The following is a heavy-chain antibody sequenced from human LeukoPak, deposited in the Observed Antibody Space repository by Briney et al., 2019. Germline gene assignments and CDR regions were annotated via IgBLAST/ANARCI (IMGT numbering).Heavy chain of an antibody. Sequence: ASVKVSCKVSGYTLTELSMHWVRQAPGKGLEWMGGFDPEDGETIYAQKFQGRVTMTRDTSISTAYMELSRLRSDDTAVYYCARFSPDSSGYRQIYDAFDIWSQGTMVTVSS. CDR2: FDPEDGET. CDR3: ARFSPDSSGYRQIYDAFDI. D-gene: IGHD3-22*01. CDR1: GYTLTELS. J-gene: IGHJ3*02. V-gene: IGHV1-24*01.